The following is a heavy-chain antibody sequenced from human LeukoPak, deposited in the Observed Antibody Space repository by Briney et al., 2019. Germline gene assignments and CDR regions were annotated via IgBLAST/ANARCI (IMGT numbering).Heavy chain of an antibody. CDR1: GGSISSSSYY. Sequence: SETLSLTCTVSGGSISSSSYYWGWIRQPPGKGLEWIGSIYYSGSTYYNPSLKSRVTISVDTSKNQFSLKLSSVTAADTAVYYCARVSDPYYYDSSGYQDVWGQGTTVTVSS. V-gene: IGHV4-39*07. J-gene: IGHJ6*02. CDR3: ARVSDPYYYDSSGYQDV. D-gene: IGHD3-22*01. CDR2: IYYSGST.